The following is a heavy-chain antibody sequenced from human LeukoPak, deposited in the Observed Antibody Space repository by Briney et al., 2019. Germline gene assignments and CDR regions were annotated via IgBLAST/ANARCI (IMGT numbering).Heavy chain of an antibody. D-gene: IGHD6-19*01. Sequence: GGSLRLSCAASGFTFSTYWMSWVRQAPRKGLEWVANIQQDGSEKYYVDSVKGRFTISRDNAKNSLYLQMNSLRAEDTAVYYCARGRRSGSSGPPYFDYWGQGTLVTVSS. V-gene: IGHV3-7*01. CDR3: ARGRRSGSSGPPYFDY. CDR2: IQQDGSEK. J-gene: IGHJ4*02. CDR1: GFTFSTYW.